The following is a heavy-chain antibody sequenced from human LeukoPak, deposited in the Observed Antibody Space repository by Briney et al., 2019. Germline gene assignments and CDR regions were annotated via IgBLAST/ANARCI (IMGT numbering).Heavy chain of an antibody. CDR1: GFTFSSYG. J-gene: IGHJ4*02. Sequence: GGSLRLSCAASGFTFSSYGMPWVRQAPGKGLEWVAVIWYDGSNKYYADSVKGRFTISRDNSKNTLYLQMNSLRAEDTAVYYCAKDRSSGWYRYWGQGTLVTVSS. D-gene: IGHD6-19*01. CDR2: IWYDGSNK. V-gene: IGHV3-33*06. CDR3: AKDRSSGWYRY.